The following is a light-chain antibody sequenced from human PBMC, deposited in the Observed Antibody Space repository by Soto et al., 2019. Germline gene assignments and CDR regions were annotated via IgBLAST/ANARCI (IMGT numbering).Light chain of an antibody. Sequence: EIVLTQSPGTLSLSPGERATLSCRASQSVSSSYLAWYQQKPGQAPRLLIYGASSRATGIPDRFSGSGSGTDFTLTISRLEPEDFALYYCHQYSSSPDTFGQGTRLEIK. J-gene: IGKJ5*01. V-gene: IGKV3-20*01. CDR1: QSVSSSY. CDR3: HQYSSSPDT. CDR2: GAS.